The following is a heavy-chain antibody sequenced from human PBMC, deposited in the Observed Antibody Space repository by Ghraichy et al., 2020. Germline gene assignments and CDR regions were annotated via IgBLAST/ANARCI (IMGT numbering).Heavy chain of an antibody. CDR2: IEYSGST. CDR3: ARYIRMGDYHFDY. J-gene: IGHJ4*02. CDR1: GGSISSSSYY. V-gene: IGHV4-39*01. D-gene: IGHD3-16*01. Sequence: SQTLSLTCAVSGGSISSSSYYWGWIRQPPEKGLEWIGSIEYSGSTYYNPSLKSRVAISVDTAKNEFSLRLSSVTAADTAVYYCARYIRMGDYHFDYWGQGALVTVS.